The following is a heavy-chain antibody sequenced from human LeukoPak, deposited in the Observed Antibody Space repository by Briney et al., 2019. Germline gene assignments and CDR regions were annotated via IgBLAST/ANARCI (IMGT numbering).Heavy chain of an antibody. Sequence: WETLSLTCTVSGDSISTSKSYWGWIRQPPLKGLEWIGSIYYTGNTYYNASLKSRVTISVDTSKNQFSLKLSSVTAADTAVYYCARVEIDGYNSPYYFDYWGQGTLVTVSS. CDR1: GDSISTSKSY. CDR3: ARVEIDGYNSPYYFDY. D-gene: IGHD5-24*01. CDR2: IYYTGNT. J-gene: IGHJ4*02. V-gene: IGHV4-39*07.